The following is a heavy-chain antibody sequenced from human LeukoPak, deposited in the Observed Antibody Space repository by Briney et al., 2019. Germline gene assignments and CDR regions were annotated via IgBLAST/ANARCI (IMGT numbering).Heavy chain of an antibody. CDR1: GYTFTDYY. CDR3: ARTDNKYDSRLLFN. Sequence: ASVTVSCKASGYTFTDYYIHWVRQAPGHGLEGMGWVNPHSGGKNFAQRFRGRVTLTRDTSVTTAYMELNRLESDDTAIYYCARTDNKYDSRLLFNWGQGTQIIVSS. V-gene: IGHV1-2*02. D-gene: IGHD3-22*01. CDR2: VNPHSGGK. J-gene: IGHJ4*02.